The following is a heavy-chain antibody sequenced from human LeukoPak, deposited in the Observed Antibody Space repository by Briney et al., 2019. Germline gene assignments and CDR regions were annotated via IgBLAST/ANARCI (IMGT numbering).Heavy chain of an antibody. V-gene: IGHV1-69*05. Sequence: ASVKVSCKASGGTFSSYAISWVRQAPGRGLEWMGGIIPIFGTANYAQKFQGRVTITTDESTSTAYMELSSLRSEDTAVYYCARDYYDSSGKDDYWGQGTLVTVSS. D-gene: IGHD3-22*01. CDR1: GGTFSSYA. J-gene: IGHJ4*02. CDR3: ARDYYDSSGKDDY. CDR2: IIPIFGTA.